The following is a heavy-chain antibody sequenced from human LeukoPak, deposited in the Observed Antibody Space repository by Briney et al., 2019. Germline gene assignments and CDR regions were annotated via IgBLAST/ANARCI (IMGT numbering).Heavy chain of an antibody. J-gene: IGHJ5*02. Sequence: PSETLSLTCPVSGGPMNRYYFNWVRQSPGKGLEWIGYIYSSGSTNYNPSLKSRATISVDTSKNQFSLRLTSVTAADTAVYYCASHPAADGLNSLDPGGQGTLVTVSS. CDR1: GGPMNRYY. D-gene: IGHD6-25*01. CDR3: ASHPAADGLNSLDP. V-gene: IGHV4-59*08. CDR2: IYSSGST.